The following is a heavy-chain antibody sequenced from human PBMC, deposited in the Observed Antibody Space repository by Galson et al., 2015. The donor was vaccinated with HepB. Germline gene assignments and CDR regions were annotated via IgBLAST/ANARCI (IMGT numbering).Heavy chain of an antibody. CDR2: IIPIFGTA. Sequence: SVKVSCKASGGTFSSYAISWVRQAPGQGLEWMGGIIPIFGTANYAQKFQGRVTITADESTSTAYMELSSLRSEDTAVYYCARERGYCSSTSCYKRKPGAFDIWGQGTMVTVSS. CDR1: GGTFSSYA. D-gene: IGHD2-2*02. V-gene: IGHV1-69*13. CDR3: ARERGYCSSTSCYKRKPGAFDI. J-gene: IGHJ3*02.